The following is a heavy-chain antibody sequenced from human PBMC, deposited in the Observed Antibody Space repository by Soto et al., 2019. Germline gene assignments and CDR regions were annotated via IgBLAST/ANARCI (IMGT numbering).Heavy chain of an antibody. D-gene: IGHD1-1*01. Sequence: QVQLVESGGGVVQPGRSLRLSCAASGFTFSSYAMHWVRQAPGKGLEWVAVISYDGSNKYYADSVKGRFTISRDNSKNTLYLQMNSLRAEDTAVYYCARDAGDYWYFDLWGRGTLVTVSS. CDR2: ISYDGSNK. CDR3: ARDAGDYWYFDL. CDR1: GFTFSSYA. V-gene: IGHV3-30-3*01. J-gene: IGHJ2*01.